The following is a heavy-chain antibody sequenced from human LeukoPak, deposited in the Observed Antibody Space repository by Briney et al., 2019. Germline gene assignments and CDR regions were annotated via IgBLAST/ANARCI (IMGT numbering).Heavy chain of an antibody. CDR3: ARDPRGDIVLMVYAMGYYFDY. J-gene: IGHJ4*02. CDR2: INWNGGST. CDR1: GFTFDDYG. D-gene: IGHD2-8*01. Sequence: GGSLRLSCAASGFTFDDYGMSWVRQAPGKGLEWVSGINWNGGSTGYADSVKGRFTISRDNAKNSLYLQMNSLRAEDTAVYYCARDPRGDIVLMVYAMGYYFDYWGQGTLVTVSS. V-gene: IGHV3-20*04.